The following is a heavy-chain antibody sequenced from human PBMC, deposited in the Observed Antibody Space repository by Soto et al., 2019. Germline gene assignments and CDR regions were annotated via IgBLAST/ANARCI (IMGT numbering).Heavy chain of an antibody. Sequence: QVRLQESGPGLVRPSQTLSLTCSVSGASLTIGGHYWTWIRQHPGKGLEWIGYIYHSGSTYYSPSLKSRVTISVDTSENQFSLKLTSMTAADTAVYYCARGGDGFDLWGQGKMVTVSS. CDR1: GASLTIGGHY. CDR2: IYHSGST. J-gene: IGHJ3*01. V-gene: IGHV4-31*03. CDR3: ARGGDGFDL.